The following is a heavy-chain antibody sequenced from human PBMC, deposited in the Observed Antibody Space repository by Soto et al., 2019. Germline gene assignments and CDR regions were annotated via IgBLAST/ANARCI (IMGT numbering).Heavy chain of an antibody. CDR3: AKVGVATADFDS. CDR2: ISVSDGRT. V-gene: IGHV3-23*01. CDR1: GFTFSNFV. Sequence: EVQLLESGGGLVQPGGSLRLSCAASGFTFSNFVMSWVRQAPGKGLEWVSNISVSDGRTYYADSVKGRFTISSDNSKNTLYLQMNCLRAEDTAVYYYAKVGVATADFDSWGQGTLVTVSS. J-gene: IGHJ4*02. D-gene: IGHD5-12*01.